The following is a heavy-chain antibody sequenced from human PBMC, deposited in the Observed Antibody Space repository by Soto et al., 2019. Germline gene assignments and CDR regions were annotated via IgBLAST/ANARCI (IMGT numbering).Heavy chain of an antibody. CDR1: GFTFSSYA. V-gene: IGHV3-23*01. D-gene: IGHD3-10*01. CDR2: IVASGGNT. J-gene: IGHJ6*03. Sequence: GGSLRLSCAASGFTFSSYAMSWVRQAPGKGLEWVSAIVASGGNTYHVDAVKGRFTISRDNSKNTLYLRMNSLRAEDTAVYYCAKGPHSASGYYYMDVWGKGTTVTVSS. CDR3: AKGPHSASGYYYMDV.